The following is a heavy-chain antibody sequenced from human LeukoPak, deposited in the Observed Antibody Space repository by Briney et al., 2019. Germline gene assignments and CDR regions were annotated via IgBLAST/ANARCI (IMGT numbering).Heavy chain of an antibody. CDR2: MSGSGGYT. CDR3: ARFGVE. D-gene: IGHD3-10*01. V-gene: IGHV3-23*01. Sequence: PGGSLRLSCAASGCTFSNYAMTWVRQAPGKGLEWVSGMSGSGGYTYYADSVKGRFTISRDNSKNTLYLQMNSLRAEDTAVYYCARFGVEWGQGTLVTVSS. J-gene: IGHJ4*02. CDR1: GCTFSNYA.